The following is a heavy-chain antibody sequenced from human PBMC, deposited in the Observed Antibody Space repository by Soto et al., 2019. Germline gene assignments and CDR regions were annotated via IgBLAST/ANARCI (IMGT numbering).Heavy chain of an antibody. CDR3: ARGGNVNYYHGMDV. CDR2: ISAYNGKT. J-gene: IGHJ6*02. CDR1: GYTFTSYG. D-gene: IGHD5-12*01. Sequence: QVQLVQSGGEVKKPGASVKLSCTASGYTFTSYGISWVRQAPGQGLEWMGWISAYNGKTNYAQNVQGRVTMTTDTSTRTAYMGLRSLTSDDTAVYYCARGGNVNYYHGMDVWGQGTTVTVSS. V-gene: IGHV1-18*01.